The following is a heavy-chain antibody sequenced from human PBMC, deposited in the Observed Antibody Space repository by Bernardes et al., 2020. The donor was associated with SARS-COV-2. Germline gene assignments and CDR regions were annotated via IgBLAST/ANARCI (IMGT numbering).Heavy chain of an antibody. CDR3: AKDRLAAAGSPYYYYYGMDV. V-gene: IGHV3-13*01. CDR1: GFTFSSYD. J-gene: IGHJ6*02. CDR2: IGTAGDT. Sequence: GGSLRLSCAASGFTFSSYDMHWVRQATGKGLEWVSAIGTAGDTYYADSVKGRFTISRDNSKNSLYLQMNSLRTEDTALYYYAKDRLAAAGSPYYYYYGMDVWGQGTTVTVSS. D-gene: IGHD6-13*01.